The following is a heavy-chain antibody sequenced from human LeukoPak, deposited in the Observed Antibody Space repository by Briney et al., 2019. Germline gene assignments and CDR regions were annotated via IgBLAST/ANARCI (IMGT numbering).Heavy chain of an antibody. CDR3: ARGYSLGTAAASDAFDI. CDR2: IHHSGST. D-gene: IGHD5-18*01. V-gene: IGHV4-4*02. Sequence: PSETLSLTCAVSGGSISTNNWWTWVRQPPGKGLEWIGEIHHSGSTDYNPSLKSRVTISVDTSKNQFSLKLSSVTAADTAVYYCARGYSLGTAAASDAFDIWGQGTMVTVSS. J-gene: IGHJ3*02. CDR1: GGSISTNNW.